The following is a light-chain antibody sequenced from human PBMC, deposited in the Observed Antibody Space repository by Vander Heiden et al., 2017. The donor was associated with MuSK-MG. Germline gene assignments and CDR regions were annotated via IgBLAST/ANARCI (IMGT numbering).Light chain of an antibody. CDR3: QQYNDWLLT. Sequence: EIVMTQSPATLSVSPGGRVTLSCRASQSVDNKFAWYQQRPGQAPRLLNYSISARATGIPARFIGSGSGTEFTLTISSLQSEDIAVYSCQQYNDWLLTFGGGTKVEIK. CDR2: SIS. CDR1: QSVDNK. J-gene: IGKJ4*01. V-gene: IGKV3-15*01.